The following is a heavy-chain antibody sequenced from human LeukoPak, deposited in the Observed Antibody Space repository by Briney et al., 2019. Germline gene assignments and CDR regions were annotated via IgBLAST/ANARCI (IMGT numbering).Heavy chain of an antibody. CDR3: AKGPLRGTAAAIDY. Sequence: GGSLRLSCAASGFTFNNYGMHWARQAPGKGLEWVAVISYDGRNIHYPDSVKGRFTISRDISTDTLWLQMDSLRTEDTAVYYCAKGPLRGTAAAIDYWGQGTLVTVSS. CDR2: ISYDGRNI. CDR1: GFTFNNYG. D-gene: IGHD2-2*01. V-gene: IGHV3-30*18. J-gene: IGHJ4*02.